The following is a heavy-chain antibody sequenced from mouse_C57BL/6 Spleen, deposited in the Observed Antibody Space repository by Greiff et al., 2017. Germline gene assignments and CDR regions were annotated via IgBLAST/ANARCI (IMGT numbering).Heavy chain of an antibody. CDR3: ARFYSNYDFDY. CDR2: IYPRSGNT. CDR1: GYTFTSYG. Sequence: QVQLQQSGAELARPGASVKLSCKASGYTFTSYGISWVKQRTGQGLEWIGEIYPRSGNTYYNEKFKGKATLTAGKSSSTAYMELRSLTSEDSAVYFCARFYSNYDFDYWGQGTTLTVSS. V-gene: IGHV1-81*01. J-gene: IGHJ2*01. D-gene: IGHD2-5*01.